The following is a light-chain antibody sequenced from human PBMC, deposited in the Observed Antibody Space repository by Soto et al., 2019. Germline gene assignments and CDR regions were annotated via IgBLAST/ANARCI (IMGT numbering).Light chain of an antibody. V-gene: IGKV1-9*01. Sequence: DIQLTQSPSFLSASVGDRVTITCRASQGISSYLAWYQQKPGTAPKLLIFAASTLQNGVPSRFSGSGSGTEFTLPISSLQPEDFATYYCLHLNSYSPDTFGPGTKVDIK. J-gene: IGKJ3*01. CDR1: QGISSY. CDR3: LHLNSYSPDT. CDR2: AAS.